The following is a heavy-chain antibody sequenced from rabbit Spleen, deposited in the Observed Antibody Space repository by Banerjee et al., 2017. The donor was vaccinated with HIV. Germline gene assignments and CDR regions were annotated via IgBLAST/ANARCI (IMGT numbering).Heavy chain of an antibody. Sequence: QSLEESGGDLVKPGASLTLTCIASGVSFSGDSYMCWVRQAPGKGLEWIACIDTGSSGFTYFASWAKGRFTISKTSSTTVTLQMTSLTAADTATYFCARDGDSNGFQFNLWGQGTLVTVS. CDR1: GVSFSGDSY. J-gene: IGHJ4*01. V-gene: IGHV1S40*01. D-gene: IGHD7-1*01. CDR2: IDTGSSGFT. CDR3: ARDGDSNGFQFNL.